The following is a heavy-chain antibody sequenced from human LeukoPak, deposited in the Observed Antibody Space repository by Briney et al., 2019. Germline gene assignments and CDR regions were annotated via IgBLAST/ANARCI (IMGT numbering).Heavy chain of an antibody. CDR2: ISWNSGSI. D-gene: IGHD3-22*01. J-gene: IGHJ4*02. CDR3: ALGRPYYDSSGYYYFDY. CDR1: GFTFDDYA. Sequence: GRSLRLSCAASGFTFDDYAMHWVRQAPGKGLEWVSGISWNSGSIGYADSVKGRFTISRDNAKNSLYLQMNSLRAEDTALYYCALGRPYYDSSGYYYFDYWGQGTLVTVSS. V-gene: IGHV3-9*01.